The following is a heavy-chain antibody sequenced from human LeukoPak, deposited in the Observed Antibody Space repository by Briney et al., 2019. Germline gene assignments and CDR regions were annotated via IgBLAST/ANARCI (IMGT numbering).Heavy chain of an antibody. J-gene: IGHJ3*02. Sequence: GGSLRLSCSASGFTFSTYGMSWVRQAPGKGLEWVISISGSGSTTFYADSVKGRFTISRDNSKNMLYLQMTSLRAEDTAVYYCAKGDYYDSSGYLDIWGQGTMVTVSS. V-gene: IGHV3-23*01. CDR3: AKGDYYDSSGYLDI. D-gene: IGHD3-22*01. CDR2: ISGSGSTT. CDR1: GFTFSTYG.